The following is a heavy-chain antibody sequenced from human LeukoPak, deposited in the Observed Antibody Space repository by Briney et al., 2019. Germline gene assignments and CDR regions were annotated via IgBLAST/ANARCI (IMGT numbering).Heavy chain of an antibody. CDR3: AKHLLRGQNFDY. V-gene: IGHV3-7*01. CDR2: IKDDGSGK. CDR1: GFTFSDSW. J-gene: IGHJ4*02. Sequence: GGSLRLSCGTSGFTFSDSWMSWFRQAPGQGLEWVASIKDDGSGKYYLDSVRGRFTISRDNAEDSLYLQLDDLRAEDTAVFYCAKHLLRGQNFDYWGQGTLVTVSS.